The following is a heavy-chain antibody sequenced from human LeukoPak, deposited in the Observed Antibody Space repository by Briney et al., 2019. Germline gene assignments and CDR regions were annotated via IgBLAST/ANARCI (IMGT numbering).Heavy chain of an antibody. CDR3: ARGPKYYYDSSGYYRFDH. D-gene: IGHD3-22*01. CDR2: IYYTGRT. CDR1: GGSTSSSSYY. J-gene: IGHJ4*02. Sequence: PSETLSLTCTVSGGSTSSSSYYWGWIRQPPGKGLESIGNIYYTGRTYYNPSLKSRVTISVDTSKNQFSLQLSSVTAADTAVYYCARGPKYYYDSSGYYRFDHWGQGTLVTVSS. V-gene: IGHV4-39*01.